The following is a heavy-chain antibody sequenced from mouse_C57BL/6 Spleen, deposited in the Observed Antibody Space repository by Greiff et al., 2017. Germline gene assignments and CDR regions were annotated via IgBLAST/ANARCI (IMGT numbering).Heavy chain of an antibody. J-gene: IGHJ3*01. D-gene: IGHD4-1*01. Sequence: EVKLEESGGGLVKPGGSLKLSCAASGFTFSSYAMSWVRQTPEKRLEWVATISDGGSYTYYPDNVKGRFTISRDNAKNNLYLQMSHLKSEDTAMYYCARATGIAWFAYWGQGTLVTVSA. CDR3: ARATGIAWFAY. V-gene: IGHV5-4*03. CDR2: ISDGGSYT. CDR1: GFTFSSYA.